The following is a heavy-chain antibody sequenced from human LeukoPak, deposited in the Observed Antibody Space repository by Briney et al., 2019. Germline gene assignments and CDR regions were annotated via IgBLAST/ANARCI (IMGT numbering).Heavy chain of an antibody. Sequence: ETLSLTCTVSGGSISSGGYYWSWVRQAPGKGLEWVSAISGSGGSTYYADSVKGRFTISRDNSKNTLYLQMNSLRAEDTAVYYCAKDFVSYDQYYFDYWGQGTLVTVSS. D-gene: IGHD3-16*01. V-gene: IGHV3-23*01. CDR1: GGSISSGGYY. J-gene: IGHJ4*02. CDR3: AKDFVSYDQYYFDY. CDR2: ISGSGGST.